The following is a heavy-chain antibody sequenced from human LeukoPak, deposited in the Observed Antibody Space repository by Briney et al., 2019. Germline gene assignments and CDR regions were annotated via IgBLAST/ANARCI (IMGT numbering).Heavy chain of an antibody. J-gene: IGHJ5*02. CDR2: IYYSGST. CDR3: ARDWRYSSSWPNWFDP. D-gene: IGHD6-13*01. Sequence: PSETLSLTCTVSGGSISSYYWSWIRQPPGKGLEWVGYIYYSGSTNYNPSLKSRVTISVDTSKNQFSLKLSSVTAADTAVYYCARDWRYSSSWPNWFDPWGQGTLVTVSS. CDR1: GGSISSYY. V-gene: IGHV4-59*01.